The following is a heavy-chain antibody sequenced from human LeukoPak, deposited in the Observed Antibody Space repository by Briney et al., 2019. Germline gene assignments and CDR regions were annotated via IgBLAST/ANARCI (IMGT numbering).Heavy chain of an antibody. CDR3: ASTSSSWYEHKYYFDY. CDR1: GYRFTSYW. V-gene: IGHV5-51*01. CDR2: IYPGDSDT. D-gene: IGHD6-13*01. J-gene: IGHJ4*02. Sequence: GESLKISCKGSGYRFTSYWIGWVRQMPGKGLEWMGIIYPGDSDTRYSPSFQGQVPISADKSISTAYLQWSSLKASDTAMYYCASTSSSWYEHKYYFDYWGQGTLVTVSS.